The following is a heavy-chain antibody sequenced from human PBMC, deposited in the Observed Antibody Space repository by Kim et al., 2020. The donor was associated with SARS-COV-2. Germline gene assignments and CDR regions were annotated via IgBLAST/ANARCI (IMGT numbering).Heavy chain of an antibody. D-gene: IGHD3-10*01. V-gene: IGHV3-73*01. CDR3: TRLEYGSGSYAVDY. Sequence: GGSLRLSCAASGFTFSGSAMHWVRQASGQGLEWVCRIRSKANSYATAYAASVKGRFTISRDDSKNTAYLQMNSLKTEGTAVYYCTRLEYGSGSYAVDYWGQGTLVTVSS. J-gene: IGHJ4*02. CDR2: IRSKANSYAT. CDR1: GFTFSGSA.